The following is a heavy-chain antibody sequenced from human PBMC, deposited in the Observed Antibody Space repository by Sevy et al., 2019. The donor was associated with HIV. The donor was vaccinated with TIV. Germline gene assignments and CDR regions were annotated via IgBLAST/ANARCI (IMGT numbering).Heavy chain of an antibody. CDR3: GRVSNASGRKMDV. D-gene: IGHD3-10*01. V-gene: IGHV4-4*02. CDR2: IYHSGST. CDR1: GGSISSRNW. J-gene: IGHJ6*02. Sequence: SETLSLTCAVSGGSISSRNWWIWVRQPPGKGLEWIGEIYHSGSTNYNSSLKSRVTISIDNPKNQFSLKLSSVSAADTAVYYCGRVSNASGRKMDVWGQGTTVTVSS.